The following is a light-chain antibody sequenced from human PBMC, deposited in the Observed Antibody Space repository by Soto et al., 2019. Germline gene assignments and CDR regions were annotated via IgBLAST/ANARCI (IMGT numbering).Light chain of an antibody. CDR3: QKYDRAPRT. J-gene: IGKJ1*01. CDR1: HAISNY. V-gene: IGKV1-27*01. Sequence: DIKMTQSPPSVSASVGDRVTITCRASHAISNYLAWYQQKPGKVPELLIYAASTLQSGVPSRFSGSGSGTDFTLTISSLQPEDVATYYCQKYDRAPRTFGQGTKVEIK. CDR2: AAS.